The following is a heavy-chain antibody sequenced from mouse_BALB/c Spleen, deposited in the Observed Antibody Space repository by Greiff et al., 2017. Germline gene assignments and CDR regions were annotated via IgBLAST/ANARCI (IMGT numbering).Heavy chain of an antibody. CDR1: GFTFSSFG. CDR2: ISSGSSTI. D-gene: IGHD1-1*01. CDR3: ARDVLRFYFDY. Sequence: EVKLQESGGGLVQPGGSRKLSCAASGFTFSSFGMHWVRQAPEKGLEWVAYISSGSSTIYYADTVKGRFTISRDNPKNTLFLQMTSLRSEDTAMYYCARDVLRFYFDYWGQGTTLTVSS. J-gene: IGHJ2*01. V-gene: IGHV5-17*02.